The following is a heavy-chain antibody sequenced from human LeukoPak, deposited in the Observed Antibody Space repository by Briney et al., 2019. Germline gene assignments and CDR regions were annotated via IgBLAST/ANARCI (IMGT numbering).Heavy chain of an antibody. J-gene: IGHJ5*02. D-gene: IGHD2-2*01. Sequence: ASVKVCCKASGYTFTSYYIHWVRQAPGQGLEWMGIINPSGGSASYARKFEGRVTMTRDTSTSTVYMELSSLRAEDTAVYYCARDSKTSSLADPWGQGTLVTVSS. CDR1: GYTFTSYY. CDR2: INPSGGSA. V-gene: IGHV1-46*01. CDR3: ARDSKTSSLADP.